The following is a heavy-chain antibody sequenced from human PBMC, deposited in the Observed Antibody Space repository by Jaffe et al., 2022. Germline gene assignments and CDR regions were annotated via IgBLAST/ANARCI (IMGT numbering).Heavy chain of an antibody. Sequence: EVQLLESGGGLVQPGGSLRLSCAASGFTFSSYAMSWVRQAPGKGLEWVSAISGSGGSTYYADSVKGRFTISRDNSKNTLYLQMNSLRAEDTAVYYCAKVPRGYIWGSYKTYYFDYWGQGTLVTVSS. J-gene: IGHJ4*02. V-gene: IGHV3-23*01. CDR3: AKVPRGYIWGSYKTYYFDY. CDR2: ISGSGGST. CDR1: GFTFSSYA. D-gene: IGHD3-16*01.